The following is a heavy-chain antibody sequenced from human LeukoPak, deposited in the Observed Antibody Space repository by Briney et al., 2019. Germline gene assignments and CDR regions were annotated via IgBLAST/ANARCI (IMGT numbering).Heavy chain of an antibody. V-gene: IGHV4-39*01. D-gene: IGHD2-2*01. CDR3: ARQAPSSGFDP. CDR2: IYYSGGT. CDR1: GGSISSSSYY. Sequence: PSETLPLICTVSGGSISSSSYYWGWIRQPPGKGLEWIGSIYYSGGTYYNPSLKSRVTISVDTSKNQFSLKLSSVTAADTAVYYCARQAPSSGFDPWGQGTLVTVSS. J-gene: IGHJ5*02.